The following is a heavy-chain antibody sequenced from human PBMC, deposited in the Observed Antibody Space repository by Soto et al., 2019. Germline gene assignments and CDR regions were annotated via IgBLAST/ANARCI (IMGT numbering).Heavy chain of an antibody. CDR3: ARGDITMVRGVILDFDY. Sequence: ASVKVSCKASVYTFTNYGISWVRQAPGQGLEWMGWISAYNGNTNYAQKLQGRVTMTTDTSTSTAYMELRSLRSDDTAVYYCARGDITMVRGVILDFDYWGQGTLVTVSS. J-gene: IGHJ4*02. V-gene: IGHV1-18*01. CDR1: VYTFTNYG. CDR2: ISAYNGNT. D-gene: IGHD3-10*01.